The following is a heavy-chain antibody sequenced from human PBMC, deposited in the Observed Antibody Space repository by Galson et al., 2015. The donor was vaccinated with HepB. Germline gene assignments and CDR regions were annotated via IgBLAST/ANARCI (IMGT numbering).Heavy chain of an antibody. D-gene: IGHD6-25*01. CDR2: TYYRSQWYH. V-gene: IGHV6-1*01. Sequence: CAISEDSVSSDSSAWNWIRQSPSRGLGWLGRTYYRSQWYHDYSGSLQSRITINAETSTNQFFLQLDSVTPEDTAVYYCARDGYLGLVYYFDYWGPGILVTVS. CDR1: EDSVSSDSSA. J-gene: IGHJ4*02. CDR3: ARDGYLGLVYYFDY.